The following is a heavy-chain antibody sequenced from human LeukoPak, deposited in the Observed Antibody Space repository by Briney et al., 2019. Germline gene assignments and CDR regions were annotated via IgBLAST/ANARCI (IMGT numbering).Heavy chain of an antibody. CDR1: GFTFSAYS. Sequence: GGSLRLSCAASGFTFSAYSMNWVRQAPGKGLEWVSSISSRSTNIYYADSVKGRFTIPRDNAKNSLYLQMNSLRGEDTAVYYCARDYYDSLTGYYSSFDYWGQGTLVTVSS. J-gene: IGHJ4*02. CDR2: ISSRSTNI. D-gene: IGHD3-9*01. V-gene: IGHV3-21*01. CDR3: ARDYYDSLTGYYSSFDY.